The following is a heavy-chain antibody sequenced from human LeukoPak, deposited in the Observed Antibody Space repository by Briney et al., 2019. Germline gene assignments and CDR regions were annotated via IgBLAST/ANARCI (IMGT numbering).Heavy chain of an antibody. J-gene: IGHJ6*02. Sequence: GGSLRLSCAASGFTFSSYAMHWVRQAPGKGLEWVAVISYDGSNKYYADSVKGRFTISRDNSKNTLYLQMNSLRAEDTAVYYCTKGQFPYYYYYGMDVWGQGTTVTVSS. CDR2: ISYDGSNK. CDR3: TKGQFPYYYYYGMDV. V-gene: IGHV3-30-3*01. CDR1: GFTFSSYA.